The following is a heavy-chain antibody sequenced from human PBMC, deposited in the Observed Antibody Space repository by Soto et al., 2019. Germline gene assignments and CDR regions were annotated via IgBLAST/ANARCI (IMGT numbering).Heavy chain of an antibody. D-gene: IGHD2-15*01. V-gene: IGHV3-48*01. J-gene: IGHJ4*02. CDR2: ISCGGSFI. Sequence: WGSLRLSCAASGFTFNEYTMNWVRQAPGKGLEWVAYISCGGSFIYYGDSVKGRFTISRDNSKNTLYLQMNSLRAEDTAVYYCARDYLVIPHRVIDYWGQGTLVTVSS. CDR3: ARDYLVIPHRVIDY. CDR1: GFTFNEYT.